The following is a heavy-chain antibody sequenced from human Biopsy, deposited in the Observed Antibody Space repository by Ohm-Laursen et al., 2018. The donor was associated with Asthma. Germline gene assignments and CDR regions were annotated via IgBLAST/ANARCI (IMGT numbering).Heavy chain of an antibody. CDR2: IFFDGSNK. Sequence: SLRLSCTASGVDLSSYGMNWVRQAPGKGLEWVAGIFFDGSNKYYADSVKGRFTISRDNSKDTLYLQVNSLRAEDTAVYYCPKDVFPGWEVRRGPDYWGQGTLVTVSA. J-gene: IGHJ4*02. V-gene: IGHV3-30*18. CDR3: PKDVFPGWEVRRGPDY. CDR1: GVDLSSYG. D-gene: IGHD1-26*01.